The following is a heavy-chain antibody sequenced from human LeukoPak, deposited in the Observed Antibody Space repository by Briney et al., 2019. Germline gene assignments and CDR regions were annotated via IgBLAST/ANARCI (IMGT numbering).Heavy chain of an antibody. CDR1: GYSFSNYW. CDR2: IYPGDSDV. V-gene: IGHV5-51*01. D-gene: IGHD4-17*01. Sequence: GESLKISCKGSGYSFSNYWIGWVRQMPVKGLEWMGIIYPGDSDVRYSPSFQDQVTISADKSISTAYLQWSSLKASDTAMYYCARRGSTTQGGNWFDPWGQGTLVTVSS. J-gene: IGHJ5*02. CDR3: ARRGSTTQGGNWFDP.